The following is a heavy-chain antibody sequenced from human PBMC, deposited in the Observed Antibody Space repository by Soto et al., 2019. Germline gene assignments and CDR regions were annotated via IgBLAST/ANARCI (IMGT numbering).Heavy chain of an antibody. CDR1: RLAFRHNY. J-gene: IGHJ5*02. Sequence: PGGSLRLSCTVSRLAFRHNYLTWIRQAPGKGLEWLSYINTGGSPAYYADSVKGRFTISTDIAKKSLYLQMDSLRADDTGVYYCATGGIYYETWGQGTLVTVSS. CDR3: ATGGIYYET. CDR2: INTGGSPA. V-gene: IGHV3-11*01. D-gene: IGHD1-26*01.